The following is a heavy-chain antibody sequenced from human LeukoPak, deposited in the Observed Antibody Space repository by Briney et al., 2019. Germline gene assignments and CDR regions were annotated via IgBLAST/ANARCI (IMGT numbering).Heavy chain of an antibody. J-gene: IGHJ6*02. CDR2: IYYSGSIYYSGST. D-gene: IGHD2-15*01. CDR3: ARDLDLGAATSGMDV. Sequence: SETLSLTCTVSGGSISSSSYYWGWIRQPPGKGLEWIGSIYYSGSIYYSGSTYYNASLKSRVTISVDTSKNQFSLKLSSVNAADTAVYYCARDLDLGAATSGMDVWGQGTTVTVSS. V-gene: IGHV4-39*07. CDR1: GGSISSSSYY.